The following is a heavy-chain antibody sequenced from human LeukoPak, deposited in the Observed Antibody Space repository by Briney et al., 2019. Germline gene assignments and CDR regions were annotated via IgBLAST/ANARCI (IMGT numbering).Heavy chain of an antibody. CDR2: INHSGST. V-gene: IGHV4-34*01. Sequence: SSETLSLTCAVYGGSFSGYYWSWIRQPPGKGLEWIGEINHSGSTNYNPSLKSRVTISVDTSKNQCSLKLSSVTAADTAVYYCARRRLLRYFDAGGFWFDPWGQGTLVTVSS. D-gene: IGHD3-9*01. J-gene: IGHJ5*02. CDR3: ARRRLLRYFDAGGFWFDP. CDR1: GGSFSGYY.